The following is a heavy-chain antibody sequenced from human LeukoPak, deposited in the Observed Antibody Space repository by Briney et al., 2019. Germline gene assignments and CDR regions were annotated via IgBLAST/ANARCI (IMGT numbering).Heavy chain of an antibody. CDR1: GFTFSSYE. Sequence: GGSLRLSCAASGFTFSSYEMNWVRQAPGKGLEWVSYISSSGSTIHYVDSVKGRFIISRDNAKNSLYLQMNSLRAEDTAVYYCARENGGYDKGDCYDHWGQGTLVTVSS. J-gene: IGHJ4*02. V-gene: IGHV3-48*03. CDR2: ISSSGSTI. CDR3: ARENGGYDKGDCYDH. D-gene: IGHD5-12*01.